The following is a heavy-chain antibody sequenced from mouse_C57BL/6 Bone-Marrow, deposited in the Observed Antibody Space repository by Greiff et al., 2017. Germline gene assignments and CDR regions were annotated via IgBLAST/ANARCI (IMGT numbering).Heavy chain of an antibody. Sequence: EVQLQESGEGLVKPGGSLKLSCAASGFTFSSYAMSWVRQTPEKRLEWVAYISSGGDYIYYADTVKGRFTISRDNARHTLYLQMSSLKSEDTAMYYCTRDNYSNYHYYAMDYWGQGNSVTVSS. CDR1: GFTFSSYA. D-gene: IGHD2-5*01. V-gene: IGHV5-9-1*02. CDR2: ISSGGDYI. CDR3: TRDNYSNYHYYAMDY. J-gene: IGHJ4*01.